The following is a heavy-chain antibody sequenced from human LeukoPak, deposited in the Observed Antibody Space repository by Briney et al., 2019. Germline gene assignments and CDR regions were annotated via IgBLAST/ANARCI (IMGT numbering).Heavy chain of an antibody. D-gene: IGHD3-22*01. CDR3: ARDSHDSRGYYNAFDI. CDR1: GGSISSYY. V-gene: IGHV4-59*01. Sequence: PSETLSLTCTVSGGSISSYYWSWIRQPPGKGLEWIGYIYYSGSTNYNPSLKSRVTISVDTSKNQFSLKLSSVTAADTAVYYCARDSHDSRGYYNAFDIWFQGKRVNVYS. CDR2: IYYSGST. J-gene: IGHJ3*02.